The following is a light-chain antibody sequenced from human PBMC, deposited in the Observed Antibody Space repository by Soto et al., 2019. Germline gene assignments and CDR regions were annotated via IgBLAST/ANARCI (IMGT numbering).Light chain of an antibody. Sequence: QSVLTQPPSVSGAPGQRVTISCTGSSSNIGTGYDVHWYQQLPGTAPKLLIYVNNNRPSGVPDRFSGSKSGTSASLAITGLQAEDEAEYYCSSYTNINTRACVFGTGTKLTVL. CDR2: VNN. CDR3: SSYTNINTRACV. CDR1: SSNIGTGYD. V-gene: IGLV1-40*01. J-gene: IGLJ1*01.